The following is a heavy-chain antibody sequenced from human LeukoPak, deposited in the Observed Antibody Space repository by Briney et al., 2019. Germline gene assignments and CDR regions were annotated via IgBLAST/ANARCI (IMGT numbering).Heavy chain of an antibody. Sequence: SETLSLTCTVSGGSISSYYWSWIRQPPGKGLEWIGYIYYSGSTNYNPSLKSRVTISVDTSKNQFSLKLCSVTAADTAVYYCARTYDSSAIGDYWGQGTLVTVSS. D-gene: IGHD3-22*01. CDR3: ARTYDSSAIGDY. V-gene: IGHV4-59*01. J-gene: IGHJ4*02. CDR1: GGSISSYY. CDR2: IYYSGST.